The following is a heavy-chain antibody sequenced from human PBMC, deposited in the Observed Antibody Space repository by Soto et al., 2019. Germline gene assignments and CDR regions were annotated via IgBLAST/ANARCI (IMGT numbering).Heavy chain of an antibody. Sequence: GGSVEISSEASGYSCTTADMHCVRHAPGQGLEWMGVINPSGGSTTYAQKFQGRVTMTRDTSTSTVYMELSSLRSEDTAVYYCAIDLVFCSRRSLYSAAPQPSAMDGRG. CDR1: GYSCTTAD. CDR3: AIDLVFCSRRSLYSAAPQPSAMDG. J-gene: IGHJ6*01. D-gene: IGHD2-15*01. V-gene: IGHV1-46*01. CDR2: INPSGGST.